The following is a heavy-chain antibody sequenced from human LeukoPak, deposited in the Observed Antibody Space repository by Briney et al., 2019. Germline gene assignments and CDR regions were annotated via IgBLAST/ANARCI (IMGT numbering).Heavy chain of an antibody. D-gene: IGHD5-24*01. CDR3: ARDWVYKIDY. V-gene: IGHV3-74*01. CDR1: GFTFSSYV. J-gene: IGHJ4*02. CDR2: ISHDGII. Sequence: GSLRLSCETAGFTFSSYVMHWVRRTPGKGLVWVSRISHDGIISYADSVKGRFTISRDNAKNTLILQMNSLRVEDTAVYYCARDWVYKIDYWGRGTLVTVSS.